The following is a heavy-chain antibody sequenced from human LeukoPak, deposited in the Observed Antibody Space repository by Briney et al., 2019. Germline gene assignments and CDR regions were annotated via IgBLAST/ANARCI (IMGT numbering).Heavy chain of an antibody. CDR1: GGSISSGSYY. CDR2: IYTSGST. V-gene: IGHV4-61*02. Sequence: PSETLSLTCTVSGGSISSGSYYWSWIRQPAGKGLEWIGRIYTSGSTNCNPSLKSRVTISVDTSKNQFSLKLSSVTAADTAVYYCARVSIMTTVVTIDYWGQGTLVTVSS. CDR3: ARVSIMTTVVTIDY. J-gene: IGHJ4*02. D-gene: IGHD4-23*01.